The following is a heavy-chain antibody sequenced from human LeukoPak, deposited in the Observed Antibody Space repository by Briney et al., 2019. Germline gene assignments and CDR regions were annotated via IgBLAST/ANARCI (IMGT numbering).Heavy chain of an antibody. J-gene: IGHJ4*02. D-gene: IGHD1-7*01. CDR3: ARDYWWNYDY. V-gene: IGHV3-30-3*01. CDR2: ISKDGSDK. CDR1: GFTFSDYA. Sequence: PGGSLRLSCAASGFTFSDYAMHWVRQAPGKGLEWVAVISKDGSDKYYPGSVRGRFTISRDNSKNTIYLQMDSLRAEDTGIYYCARDYWWNYDYWGQGTLVTVSS.